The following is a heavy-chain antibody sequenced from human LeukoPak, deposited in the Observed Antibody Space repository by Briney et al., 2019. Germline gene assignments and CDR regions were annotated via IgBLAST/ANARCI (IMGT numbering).Heavy chain of an antibody. V-gene: IGHV3-23*01. CDR3: AKDQVYSSNWWVDF. D-gene: IGHD6-13*01. CDR1: GFTFSSYD. Sequence: GGSLRLSCEASGFTFSSYDMSWVRQAPGKGLEWVSAISGSGGSTYYADSVKGRFTISRDNSKNTLYLQMNSLRAEDTAVYFCAKDQVYSSNWWVDFWGQGTLVTVSS. J-gene: IGHJ4*02. CDR2: ISGSGGST.